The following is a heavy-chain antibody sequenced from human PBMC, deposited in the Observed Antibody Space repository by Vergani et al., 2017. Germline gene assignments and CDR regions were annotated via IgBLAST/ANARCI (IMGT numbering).Heavy chain of an antibody. CDR2: IYHSGST. V-gene: IGHV4-30-4*08. Sequence: QVQLQESGPGLVKPSQTLSLSCTVSGGSISSGDYYWSWIRQPPGKGLEWIGYIYHSGSTYYNPSLKSRVTISVDRSKNQFSLKLSSVTAADTAVYYCARGHDSSGYYYDYWGQGTLVTVSS. D-gene: IGHD3-22*01. J-gene: IGHJ4*02. CDR1: GGSISSGDYY. CDR3: ARGHDSSGYYYDY.